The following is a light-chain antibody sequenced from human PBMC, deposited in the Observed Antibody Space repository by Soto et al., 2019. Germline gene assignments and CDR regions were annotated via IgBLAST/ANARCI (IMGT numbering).Light chain of an antibody. CDR1: QSVSGSY. V-gene: IGKV3-20*01. J-gene: IGKJ2*01. CDR3: QQYNNWPPYT. CDR2: GAS. Sequence: EIVLTQSPGTLSLSPGERATLSCRASQSVSGSYLAWYQQKPGQAPRLLISGASSRATGIPDRFSGSGSGTDFTLTISRLEPEDFAAYFCQQYNNWPPYTFGQGTKVDIK.